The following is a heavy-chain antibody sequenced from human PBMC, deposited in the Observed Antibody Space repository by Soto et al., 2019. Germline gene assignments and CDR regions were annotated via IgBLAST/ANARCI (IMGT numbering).Heavy chain of an antibody. CDR1: GFSFSSHW. CDR2: IKQDGSER. V-gene: IGHV3-7*01. Sequence: EVQLLESGGDLVPPGGSLRLSCAASGFSFSSHWMSWVRQAPGKGLEWLANIKQDGSERYYVDSVKGRFTISRDNAKNSLYLQMHSRRADDTAVYYCARDGDWNWDHWGQGALVTVSS. J-gene: IGHJ4*02. D-gene: IGHD1-7*01. CDR3: ARDGDWNWDH.